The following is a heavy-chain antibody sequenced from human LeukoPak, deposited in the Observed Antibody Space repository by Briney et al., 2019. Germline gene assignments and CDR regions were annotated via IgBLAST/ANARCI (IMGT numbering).Heavy chain of an antibody. V-gene: IGHV4-31*03. CDR3: ARFGHGGYGSGSYKYFDY. CDR1: GGSISSGGYY. CDR2: IYYSGST. J-gene: IGHJ4*02. D-gene: IGHD3-10*01. Sequence: SQTLSLICTVSGGSISSGGYYWSWIRQHPGKSLEWIGYIYYSGSTYYNPSLKSRVTISVDTSKNQFSLKLSSVTAADTAVYYCARFGHGGYGSGSYKYFDYWGQGTLVTVSS.